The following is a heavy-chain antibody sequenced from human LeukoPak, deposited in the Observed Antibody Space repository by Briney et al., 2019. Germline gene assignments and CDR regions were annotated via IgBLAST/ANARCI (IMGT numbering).Heavy chain of an antibody. D-gene: IGHD3-22*01. J-gene: IGHJ6*03. CDR3: ARGFDSNDYFYYYMDV. Sequence: PSETLSLTCTVYGGSFSGYYWIWIRQPPGKGLEWIGEIIHSGTTTYHPSLRSRLTISVDTSKNQFSLKVNSVTAADTAVYYCARGFDSNDYFYYYMDVWGKGTTVTVSS. CDR1: GGSFSGYY. CDR2: IIHSGTT. V-gene: IGHV4-34*01.